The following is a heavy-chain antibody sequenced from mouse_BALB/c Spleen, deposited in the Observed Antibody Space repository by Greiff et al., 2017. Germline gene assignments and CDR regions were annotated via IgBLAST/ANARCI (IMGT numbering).Heavy chain of an antibody. CDR2: INPYNDGT. CDR1: GYTFTSYV. Sequence: EVQLQESGPELVKPGASVKMSCTASGYTFTSYVMHWVKQKPGQGLEWIGYINPYNDGTKYNEKFKGKATLTSDKSSSTAYMELSSLTSEDSAVYYCARGQYGNYYAMDYWGQGTSVTVSS. V-gene: IGHV1-14*01. CDR3: ARGQYGNYYAMDY. J-gene: IGHJ4*01. D-gene: IGHD2-10*02.